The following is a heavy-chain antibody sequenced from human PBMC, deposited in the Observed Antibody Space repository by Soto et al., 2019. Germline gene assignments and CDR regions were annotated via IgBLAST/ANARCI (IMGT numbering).Heavy chain of an antibody. CDR1: GGSISSSNW. V-gene: IGHV4-4*02. J-gene: IGHJ6*02. CDR2: IYHSGST. Sequence: QVQLQESGPGLVKPSGTLSLTCAVSGGSISSSNWWRWVRQPPGKGLEWIGEIYHSGSTNYNPSLKSPVTISVDKSKNQFSLKLSSVTAADTAVYYCASRKCSRTSCYPVEYGMDVWGQGTTVTVSS. D-gene: IGHD2-2*01. CDR3: ASRKCSRTSCYPVEYGMDV.